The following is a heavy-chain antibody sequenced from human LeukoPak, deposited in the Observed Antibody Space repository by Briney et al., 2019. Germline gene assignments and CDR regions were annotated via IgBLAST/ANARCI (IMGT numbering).Heavy chain of an antibody. J-gene: IGHJ5*02. CDR3: ARERVPRGAAAGTRWFDP. CDR2: INHSGST. D-gene: IGHD6-13*01. Sequence: SETPSLTCAVYGGSFSGYYWSWIRQPPGKGLEWIGEINHSGSTNYNPSLKSRVTISVDTSKNQFSLKLSSVTAADTAVYYCARERVPRGAAAGTRWFDPWGQGTLVTVSS. CDR1: GGSFSGYY. V-gene: IGHV4-34*01.